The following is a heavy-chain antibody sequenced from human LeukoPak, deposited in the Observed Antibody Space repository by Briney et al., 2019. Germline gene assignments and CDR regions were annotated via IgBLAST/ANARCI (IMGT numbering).Heavy chain of an antibody. V-gene: IGHV3-48*01. J-gene: IGHJ4*02. CDR2: ISPGSTTI. CDR3: ARVRGPTVTTMYFDY. Sequence: GGSLRLSCAASGFTFVSHGMIWVRLAPGKGLEWLSYISPGSTTINSADSVKDRFTTSRDKAKSSLFLQMNSLRAEDTALYYCARVRGPTVTTMYFDYWGQGALVTVPS. CDR1: GFTFVSHG. D-gene: IGHD4-17*01.